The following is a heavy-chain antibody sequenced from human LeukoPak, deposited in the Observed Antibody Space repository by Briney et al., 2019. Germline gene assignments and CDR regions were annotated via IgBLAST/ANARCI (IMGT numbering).Heavy chain of an antibody. Sequence: LETLSLTCTVSGGSISSYYWSWIRQPPGKGLEWIGYIYYSGSTNYNPSLKGRVTISVDTSKNQFSLKLSSVTAADTAVYYCARDLGGVGGFDYWGQGTLVTVSS. D-gene: IGHD3-10*01. CDR1: GGSISSYY. V-gene: IGHV4-59*01. J-gene: IGHJ4*02. CDR2: IYYSGST. CDR3: ARDLGGVGGFDY.